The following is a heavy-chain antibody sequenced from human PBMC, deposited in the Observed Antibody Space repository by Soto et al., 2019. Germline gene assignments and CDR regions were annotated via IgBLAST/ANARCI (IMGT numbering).Heavy chain of an antibody. CDR3: ARARVEVPAHPRLDAFDL. CDR2: LYRGGST. V-gene: IGHV3-53*01. J-gene: IGHJ3*01. CDR1: GFTVSSTF. Sequence: EVQLVESGGGLIQPGGSPRLSCAASGFTVSSTFMMWVRQAPGKGLEWVSSLYRGGSTYYADAVEGRFIVSRDSPENTLYLQMNSLRGDDTAVYYCARARVEVPAHPRLDAFDLWGPGTVVAVSS.